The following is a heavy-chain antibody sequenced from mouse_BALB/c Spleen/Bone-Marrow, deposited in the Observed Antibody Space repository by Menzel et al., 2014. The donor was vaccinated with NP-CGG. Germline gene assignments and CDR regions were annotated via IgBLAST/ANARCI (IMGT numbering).Heavy chain of an antibody. CDR1: GFNIKDTY. V-gene: IGHV14-3*02. CDR3: ARGGSSYGWYFDV. CDR2: IDPANGNT. Sequence: EVKVVESGAELVKPGASVKLSCTASGFNIKDTYMHWVKQRPEQGLEWIGRIDPANGNTKYDPKFQGKATITADTSSDTAYLQLSSLTSEDTAVYYCARGGSSYGWYFDVWGAGTTVTVSS. D-gene: IGHD1-1*01. J-gene: IGHJ1*01.